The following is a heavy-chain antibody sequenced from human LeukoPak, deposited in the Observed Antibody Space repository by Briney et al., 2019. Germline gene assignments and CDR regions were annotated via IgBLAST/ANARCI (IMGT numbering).Heavy chain of an antibody. CDR2: ISSNGGST. CDR1: GFTFSTYA. J-gene: IGHJ4*02. V-gene: IGHV3-64*01. CDR3: ARALYSGWSSSASDY. Sequence: GGSLRLSCAASGFTFSTYAMHWVRQAPGKGLEYVSAISSNGGSTYYANSVKDRFTISRDNSKNTLYLQMGSLRAEDMAVYYCARALYSGWSSSASDYWGQGTLVTVSS. D-gene: IGHD3-9*01.